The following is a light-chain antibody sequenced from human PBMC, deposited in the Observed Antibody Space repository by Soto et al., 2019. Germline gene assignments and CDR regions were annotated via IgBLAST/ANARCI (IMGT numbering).Light chain of an antibody. Sequence: EIVLTQSPGTLSLSPGERATLSCRASQSVSTSYLAWYQQKPGQTPNVLIYRASIRATGIPDRFSGSGSGTDFTLTISRLEPEDFAVYYCQQYDGSVWTFGQGTKVDIK. CDR1: QSVSTSY. V-gene: IGKV3-20*01. CDR3: QQYDGSVWT. J-gene: IGKJ1*01. CDR2: RAS.